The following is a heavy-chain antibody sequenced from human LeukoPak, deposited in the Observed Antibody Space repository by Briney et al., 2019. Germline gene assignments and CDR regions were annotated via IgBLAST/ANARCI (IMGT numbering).Heavy chain of an antibody. CDR2: VFPGDSDT. CDR3: ARHRGAKDGSDI. D-gene: IGHD1-26*01. V-gene: IGHV5-51*01. J-gene: IGHJ3*02. Sequence: GESLEISCQGSEYTFTSSWIGWVRQMPGKGLEWMGSVFPGDSDTRYLPSFEGQVTISADKAINTAYLQWSSLKASDTAMYYCARHRGAKDGSDIWGQGTMVTVAS. CDR1: EYTFTSSW.